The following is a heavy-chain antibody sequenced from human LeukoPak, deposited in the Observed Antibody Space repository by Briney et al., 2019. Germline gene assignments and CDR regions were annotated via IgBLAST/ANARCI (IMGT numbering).Heavy chain of an antibody. D-gene: IGHD4-17*01. J-gene: IGHJ4*02. CDR2: IRYDGSNK. V-gene: IGHV3-30*02. Sequence: PGGSLRLSCAASGFTFSSYGMHWVRQAPGKGLEWVAFIRYDGSNKYYADSVKGRFTISRDNSKNTLYLQMNSLRAEDTAVYYCAKGPTPSTVYFDYWGQGTLVPVSS. CDR1: GFTFSSYG. CDR3: AKGPTPSTVYFDY.